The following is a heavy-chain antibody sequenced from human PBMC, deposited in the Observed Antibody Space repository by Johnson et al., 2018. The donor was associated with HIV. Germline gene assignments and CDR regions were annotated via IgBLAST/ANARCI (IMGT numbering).Heavy chain of an antibody. CDR1: GFTFSDYG. J-gene: IGHJ3*02. CDR3: AKDLGVAADPDAFDI. CDR2: ISYDGSNK. D-gene: IGHD6-13*01. Sequence: QVQLVESGGGVVQPGRSLRLSCAASGFTFSDYGMHWVRQAPGKGLEWVAVISYDGSNKYYADSVKGRFTISRDNSKNTLYLQMNSLRAEDTAVYYCAKDLGVAADPDAFDIWDQGTVVTVSS. V-gene: IGHV3-30*18.